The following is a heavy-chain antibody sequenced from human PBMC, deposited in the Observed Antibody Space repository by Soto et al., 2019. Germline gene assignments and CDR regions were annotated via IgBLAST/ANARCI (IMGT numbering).Heavy chain of an antibody. V-gene: IGHV4-39*07. Sequence: PSETLSLTCTVSGGSISSSSYYWGWIRQPPGKGLEWIGSIYYSGSTYYNPSPKSRVTISVDTSKNQFSLKLSSVTAADTAVYYCARGLADILTGYPLFDYWGQGTLVTVSS. J-gene: IGHJ4*02. CDR2: IYYSGST. CDR1: GGSISSSSYY. CDR3: ARGLADILTGYPLFDY. D-gene: IGHD3-9*01.